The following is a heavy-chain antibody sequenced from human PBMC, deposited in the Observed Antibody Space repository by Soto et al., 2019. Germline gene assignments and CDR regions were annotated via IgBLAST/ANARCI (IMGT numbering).Heavy chain of an antibody. J-gene: IGHJ6*02. CDR1: GYSFTSYW. V-gene: IGHV5-10-1*01. Sequence: GESLKISCRASGYSFTSYWITWVRHMPGKGLEFLGRIDPSDSYIDYSPSFQGHVTISVDTSITTAYLRWSSLKASDTAIYYCARRSRRFGALSHGMDVWGPGTTVTVSS. CDR3: ARRSRRFGALSHGMDV. CDR2: IDPSDSYI. D-gene: IGHD3-10*01.